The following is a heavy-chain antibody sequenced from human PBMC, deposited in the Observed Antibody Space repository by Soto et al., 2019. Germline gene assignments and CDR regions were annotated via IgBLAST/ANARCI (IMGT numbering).Heavy chain of an antibody. D-gene: IGHD3-10*01. Sequence: GGSLRLSCAASGFTFSSYAMSWVRQAPGKGLEWVSAISGSGGSTYYADSVKGRFTISRDNAKNSLYLQMNSLRAEDTAVYYCARGLMVRGVTFDYWGQGTLVTVSS. J-gene: IGHJ4*02. V-gene: IGHV3-23*01. CDR3: ARGLMVRGVTFDY. CDR1: GFTFSSYA. CDR2: ISGSGGST.